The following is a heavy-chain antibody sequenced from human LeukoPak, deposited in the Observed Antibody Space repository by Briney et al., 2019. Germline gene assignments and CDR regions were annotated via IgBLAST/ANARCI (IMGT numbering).Heavy chain of an antibody. CDR3: ARGGSITSREYFESLDY. CDR1: GGTFSSYT. Sequence: GASVKVSCKASGGTFSSYTISWVRQAPGQGLEWVGGINTIFGTANYAQKFQGRVTIIADKSASTAYMQLSKMRSDDTAVYYCARGGSITSREYFESLDYWGQGTLVTVSS. V-gene: IGHV1-69*06. D-gene: IGHD3-9*01. J-gene: IGHJ4*02. CDR2: INTIFGTA.